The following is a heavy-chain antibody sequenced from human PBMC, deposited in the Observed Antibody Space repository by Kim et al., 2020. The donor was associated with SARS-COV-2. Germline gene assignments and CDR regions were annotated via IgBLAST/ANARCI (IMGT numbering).Heavy chain of an antibody. J-gene: IGHJ4*02. CDR3: AWGWMPDY. D-gene: IGHD5-12*01. V-gene: IGHV3-7*04. CDR2: GSLK. Sequence: GSLKDYVDYVKGRFTISRDNAKNSLSLLMNSLRPEDTAVYFCAWGWMPDYWGQGTLVTVSS.